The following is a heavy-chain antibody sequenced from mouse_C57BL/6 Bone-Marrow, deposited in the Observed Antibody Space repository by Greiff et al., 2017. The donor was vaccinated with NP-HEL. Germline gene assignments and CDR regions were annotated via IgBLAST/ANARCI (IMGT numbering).Heavy chain of an antibody. D-gene: IGHD1-1*01. V-gene: IGHV1-69*01. CDR3: VRSSPSWFAY. J-gene: IGHJ3*01. CDR2: IDPSDSYT. CDR1: GYTFTSYW. Sequence: QVQLKQPGAELVMPGASVKLSCKASGYTFTSYWMHWVKQRPGQGLEWIGEIDPSDSYTNYNQKFKGKSTLTVDKSSSTAYMQLNSLTSEDSAVYYCVRSSPSWFAYWGQGTLVTVSA.